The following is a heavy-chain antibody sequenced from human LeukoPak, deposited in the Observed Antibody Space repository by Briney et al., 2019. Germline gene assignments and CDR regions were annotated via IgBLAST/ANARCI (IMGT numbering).Heavy chain of an antibody. J-gene: IGHJ4*02. D-gene: IGHD5-18*01. CDR1: GDTFTGYY. Sequence: ASVKVSCKASGDTFTGYYMHWVRQAPGQGLEWMGCINPNSGGTNYAQKFQGRVTMTRDTSISTAYMELSRLRSDDTAVYYCARMSGYSYGQIDYWGQGTLVTVSS. CDR2: INPNSGGT. V-gene: IGHV1-2*02. CDR3: ARMSGYSYGQIDY.